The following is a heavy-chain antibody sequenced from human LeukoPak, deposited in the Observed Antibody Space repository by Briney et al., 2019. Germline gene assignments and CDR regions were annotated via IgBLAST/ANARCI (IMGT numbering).Heavy chain of an antibody. CDR1: GFTFSSYA. D-gene: IGHD4-11*01. CDR2: ISGSGGST. V-gene: IGHV3-23*01. J-gene: IGHJ6*02. CDR3: AKGTQYIYYYYYGMDV. Sequence: GGSLRLSCAASGFTFSSYAMSWVRQAPGKGLEWVSAISGSGGSTYYADSVKGRFAISRDNSKNTLYLQMNSPRAEDTAVYYCAKGTQYIYYYYYGMDVWGQGTTVTVSS.